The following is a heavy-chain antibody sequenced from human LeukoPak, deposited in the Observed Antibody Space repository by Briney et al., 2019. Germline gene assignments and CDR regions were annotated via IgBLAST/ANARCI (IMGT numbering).Heavy chain of an antibody. CDR3: ARAGGYYSHFAS. Sequence: SETLSLTCTVSGGSISSYYWSWIRQSPGMGLEWIGYIYYSGSTNYNPSLESRVTISIATSKNQFSLRLSSVTAADTAVYYCARAGGYYSHFASGGQGTLVAVSS. CDR2: IYYSGST. D-gene: IGHD3-22*01. J-gene: IGHJ4*02. V-gene: IGHV4-59*01. CDR1: GGSISSYY.